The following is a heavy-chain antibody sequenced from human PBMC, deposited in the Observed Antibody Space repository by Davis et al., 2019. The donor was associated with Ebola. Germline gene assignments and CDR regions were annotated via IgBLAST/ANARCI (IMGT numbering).Heavy chain of an antibody. CDR3: ASSIDGLELNY. Sequence: GESLKISCAASGITFRNSWMSWVRQAPGKGLEWVSVSYTGGSADYADSVKGRFTISRDNSKNTLYLQMNSLRAEDTAVYYCASSIDGLELNYWGQGTLVTVSS. J-gene: IGHJ4*02. CDR2: SYTGGSA. D-gene: IGHD2-21*01. CDR1: GITFRNSW. V-gene: IGHV3-66*01.